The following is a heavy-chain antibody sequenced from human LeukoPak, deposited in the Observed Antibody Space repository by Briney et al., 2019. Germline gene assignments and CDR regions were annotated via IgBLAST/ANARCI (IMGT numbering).Heavy chain of an antibody. D-gene: IGHD4-23*01. CDR1: GYSFTSYW. CDR2: IYPGDSDT. Sequence: GESLKISWKGSGYSFTSYWIGWVRQMPGKGLEWMGIIYPGDSDTRYSPSFQGQVTISADKSISTAYLQWSSLKASDTAMYYCASYEDYGGNGGYFDYWGQGTLVTVSS. V-gene: IGHV5-51*01. J-gene: IGHJ4*02. CDR3: ASYEDYGGNGGYFDY.